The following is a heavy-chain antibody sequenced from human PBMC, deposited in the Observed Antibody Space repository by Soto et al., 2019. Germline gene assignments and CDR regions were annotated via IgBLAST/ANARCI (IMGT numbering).Heavy chain of an antibody. J-gene: IGHJ5*01. D-gene: IGHD5-18*01. CDR2: ISYSGTT. V-gene: IGHV4-30-4*01. CDR3: ARGRGYRYVLES. CDR1: GDSISSNNNY. Sequence: SETLSLTCTVSGDSISSNNNYWSWIRQPPGEGLEWIGFISYSGTTSYSPSLKSRVAISLDTSKNQFSLSLSSVTAADTAVYYCARGRGYRYVLESWGQGSVVIVSS.